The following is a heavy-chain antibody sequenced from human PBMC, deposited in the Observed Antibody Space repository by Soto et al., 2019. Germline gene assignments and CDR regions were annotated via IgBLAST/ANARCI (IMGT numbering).Heavy chain of an antibody. V-gene: IGHV3-23*01. Sequence: EVQLLESGGGLVQPGGSLILSCAASGFTFSSYAMSWVRQAPGKGLEWVSGIRDGGSRTDYADSVKGRFTISRDTSKSTVYLQMNSLRAEDTAVYYCAKDFNSETSFAQSPLFDYWGRGTLVTVSS. CDR2: IRDGGSRT. CDR3: AKDFNSETSFAQSPLFDY. J-gene: IGHJ4*02. D-gene: IGHD1-1*01. CDR1: GFTFSSYA.